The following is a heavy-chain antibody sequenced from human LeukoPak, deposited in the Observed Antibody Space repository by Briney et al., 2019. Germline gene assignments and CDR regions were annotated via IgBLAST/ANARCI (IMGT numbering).Heavy chain of an antibody. J-gene: IGHJ6*02. CDR1: GYTFTSYG. Sequence: ASVKVSCKASGYTFTSYGISWVRQAPGQGLEWMGWISAYNGNTNYAQKLQGRVTMTTDTSTSTADMELRSLRSDDTAVYYCARSYCSNTSCYTANYYYGMDVWGQGTTVTVSS. CDR2: ISAYNGNT. CDR3: ARSYCSNTSCYTANYYYGMDV. V-gene: IGHV1-18*01. D-gene: IGHD2-2*02.